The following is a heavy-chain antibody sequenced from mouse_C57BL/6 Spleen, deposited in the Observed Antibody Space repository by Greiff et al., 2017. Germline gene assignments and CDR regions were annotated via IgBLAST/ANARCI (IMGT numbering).Heavy chain of an antibody. CDR3: ARKRGIYYDYDGGLAY. D-gene: IGHD2-4*01. Sequence: VQLQQSGAELVKPGASVKLSCTASGFNITDYYMHWVKQRTEQGLEWIGRIDPEDGGTKYAPKFQGKATITADTSSNTAYLQLSILTCEDTDVYYCARKRGIYYDYDGGLAYWGQGTLVTVSA. V-gene: IGHV14-2*01. CDR1: GFNITDYY. CDR2: IDPEDGGT. J-gene: IGHJ3*01.